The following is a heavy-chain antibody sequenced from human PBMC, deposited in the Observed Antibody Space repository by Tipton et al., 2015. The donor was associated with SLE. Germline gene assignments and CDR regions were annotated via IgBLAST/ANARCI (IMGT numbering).Heavy chain of an antibody. D-gene: IGHD3-16*01. CDR2: IYYSGST. CDR1: GGSITSYY. J-gene: IGHJ3*02. CDR3: ARDMGDAFDI. Sequence: TLSLTCTVSGGSITSYYWNWIRQPPGKGLEWIGYIYYSGSTNYNPSLKSRVTISVDTSKNQFSLKLSSVTAADTAVYYCARDMGDAFDIWGQGTMVTVSS. V-gene: IGHV4-59*01.